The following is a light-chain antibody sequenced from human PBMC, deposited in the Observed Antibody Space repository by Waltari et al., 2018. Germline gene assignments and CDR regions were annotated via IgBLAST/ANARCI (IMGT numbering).Light chain of an antibody. CDR1: QAISPY. V-gene: IGKV1-9*01. J-gene: IGKJ2*01. Sequence: DIQLTQSPSFLSASVGDRVTITCRASQAISPYLAWYQQKPGKAPNRLISAASTLQGGVPSRFSGSGSGTEFSLTISNLQPEDFATYFCQQLNTFPYTFGQGTKLEIK. CDR3: QQLNTFPYT. CDR2: AAS.